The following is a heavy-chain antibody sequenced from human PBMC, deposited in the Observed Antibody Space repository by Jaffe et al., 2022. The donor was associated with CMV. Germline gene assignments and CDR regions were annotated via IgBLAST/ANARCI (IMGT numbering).Heavy chain of an antibody. V-gene: IGHV3-64*01. Sequence: EVQLVESGGGLVQPGGSLRLSCAASGFTFSSYAMHWVRQAPGKGLEYVSAISSNGGSTYYANSVKGRFTISRDNSKNTLYLQMGSLRAEDMAVYYCATTGPYYDILTGYEKDYYMDVWGKGTTVTVSS. CDR2: ISSNGGST. CDR1: GFTFSSYA. CDR3: ATTGPYYDILTGYEKDYYMDV. J-gene: IGHJ6*03. D-gene: IGHD3-9*01.